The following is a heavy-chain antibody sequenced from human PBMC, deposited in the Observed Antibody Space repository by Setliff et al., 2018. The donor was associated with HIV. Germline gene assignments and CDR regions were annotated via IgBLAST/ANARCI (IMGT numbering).Heavy chain of an antibody. CDR3: ARDFYGSGSPPCGY. CDR2: IKQDGSEM. V-gene: IGHV3-7*01. Sequence: GGSLRLSCAASGFTFSSYWMSWVRQAQGRGLEWVANIKQDGSEMYYVDSVKGRFTISRDNAKNSLFLPMKSLRAEDTGVYYCARDFYGSGSPPCGYWGQGALVTVPQ. D-gene: IGHD3-10*01. J-gene: IGHJ4*02. CDR1: GFTFSSYW.